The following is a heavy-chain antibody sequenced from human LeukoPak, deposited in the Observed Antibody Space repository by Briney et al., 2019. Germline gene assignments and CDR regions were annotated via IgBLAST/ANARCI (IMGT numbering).Heavy chain of an antibody. D-gene: IGHD3-10*01. J-gene: IGHJ4*02. CDR3: ARDRRGYFDY. CDR1: GGSFDSKY. V-gene: IGHV4-4*09. CDR2: IYTSGST. Sequence: SETLSLTCSVSGGSFDSKYWSWIRQPPGKGLEWIGYIYTSGSTNFNPSLRSRVTMSVDTSKNQFSLKLSSVTAADTAVYYCARDRRGYFDYWGQGTLVTVSS.